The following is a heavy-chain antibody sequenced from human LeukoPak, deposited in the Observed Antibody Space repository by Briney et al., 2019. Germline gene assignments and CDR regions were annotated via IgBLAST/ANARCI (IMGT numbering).Heavy chain of an antibody. Sequence: PGGSLRLSCAASGFTFSSYGMHWVRQAPGKGLEWVAVISYDGSNKYYADSVKGRFTISRDNSKNTLYLQMNSLRAEDTAVYYCAFRRGANYYDSSGFPDPFDYWGQGTLVTVSS. CDR2: ISYDGSNK. J-gene: IGHJ4*02. V-gene: IGHV3-30*03. CDR3: AFRRGANYYDSSGFPDPFDY. CDR1: GFTFSSYG. D-gene: IGHD3-22*01.